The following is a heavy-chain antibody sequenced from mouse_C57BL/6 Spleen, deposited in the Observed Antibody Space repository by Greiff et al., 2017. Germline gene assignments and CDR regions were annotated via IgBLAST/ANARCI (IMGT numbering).Heavy chain of an antibody. J-gene: IGHJ2*01. V-gene: IGHV1-82*01. CDR3: ATDLGYFDY. CDR1: GYAFSSPW. CDR2: IYPGDGDT. Sequence: QVQLQQSGPELVKPGASVKISCKASGYAFSSPWMNWVKQRPGQGLEWIGRIYPGDGDTNYNGKFKGKATLSADKSSSTAYMQLSSLTSEDSAVYFCATDLGYFDYWGQGTTLTVSS. D-gene: IGHD4-1*01.